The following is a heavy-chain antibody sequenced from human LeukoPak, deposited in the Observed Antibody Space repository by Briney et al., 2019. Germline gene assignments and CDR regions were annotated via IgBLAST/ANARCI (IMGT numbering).Heavy chain of an antibody. J-gene: IGHJ4*02. V-gene: IGHV1-69*13. CDR3: ASVNYYDSSGYYPWYFDY. CDR2: IIPIFGTA. CDR1: GGTFSSHA. Sequence: ASVKVSCKASGGTFSSHAISWVRQVPGQGLEWMGGIIPIFGTANYAQKFQGRVTITADESTSTAYMELSSLRSEDTAVYYCASVNYYDSSGYYPWYFDYWGQGTLVTVSS. D-gene: IGHD3-22*01.